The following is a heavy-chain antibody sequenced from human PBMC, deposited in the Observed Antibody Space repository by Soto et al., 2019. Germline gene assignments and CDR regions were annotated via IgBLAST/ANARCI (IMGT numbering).Heavy chain of an antibody. V-gene: IGHV1-18*01. D-gene: IGHD3-22*01. J-gene: IGHJ6*02. CDR1: GYTFTSYG. CDR3: ARDATYYYDSSGYSRNYYYYYGMDV. Sequence: QVQLVQSGAEVKKPGASVKVSCKASGYTFTSYGISWVRQAPGQGLEWMGWISAYNGNTNYAQKLQGRVTMTTDTSTSTAHMELRSLRSDDTAVYYCARDATYYYDSSGYSRNYYYYYGMDVWGQGTTVTVSS. CDR2: ISAYNGNT.